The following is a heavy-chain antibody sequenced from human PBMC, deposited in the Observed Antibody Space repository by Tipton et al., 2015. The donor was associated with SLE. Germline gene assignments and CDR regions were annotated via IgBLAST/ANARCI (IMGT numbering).Heavy chain of an antibody. Sequence: TLSLTCTVSGVSISSHYWNWIRQSPSRGLEWLGRTYYRSKWYNDYAVSVKSRITINPDTSKNQFSLQLNSVTPEDTAVYYCALASSGYRHAFDIWGQGTMVTVSS. CDR2: TYYRSKWYN. CDR3: ALASSGYRHAFDI. D-gene: IGHD3-22*01. CDR1: GVSISSHY. V-gene: IGHV6-1*01. J-gene: IGHJ3*02.